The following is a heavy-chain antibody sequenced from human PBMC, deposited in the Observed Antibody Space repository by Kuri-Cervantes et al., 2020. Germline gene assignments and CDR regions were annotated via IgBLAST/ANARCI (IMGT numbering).Heavy chain of an antibody. J-gene: IGHJ3*02. D-gene: IGHD2-21*01. CDR3: ARGLILGGGETYESAFDI. Sequence: ASVKVSCKASGYTFTSYYMHWVRQAPGQGLEWMGIINPSGGSTSYAQKFQGRVTMTRDTSTSTVYMELSSLRSEDTAVYYCARGLILGGGETYESAFDIWGQGTMVTVSS. V-gene: IGHV1-46*01. CDR1: GYTFTSYY. CDR2: INPSGGST.